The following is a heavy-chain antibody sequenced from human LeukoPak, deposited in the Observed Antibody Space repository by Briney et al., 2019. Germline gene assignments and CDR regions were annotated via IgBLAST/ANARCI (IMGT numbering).Heavy chain of an antibody. V-gene: IGHV4-59*01. CDR2: IYYSGST. CDR3: ARDHRGIDP. J-gene: IGHJ5*02. Sequence: SETLSLTCTVSGGSISSYYWSWIRQPPGKGLEWIGYIYYSGSTNYNPSLKSRVTISVDTSKNQSSLKLSSVTAADTAVYYCARDHRGIDPWGQGTLVTVSS. CDR1: GGSISSYY.